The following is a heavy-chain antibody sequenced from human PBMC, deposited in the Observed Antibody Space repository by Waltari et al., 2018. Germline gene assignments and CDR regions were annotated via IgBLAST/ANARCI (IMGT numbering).Heavy chain of an antibody. J-gene: IGHJ6*03. CDR1: GRSISTYS. CDR3: ARADSSTAYFYYYMDV. Sequence: QVELQESGPALVKASETLSLTCTVSGRSISTYSWSWIRQLPGKGLEYIGYVYYTATTNYNPSLKNRVTISLDTSKNQFSLKVNSVTAADTAVYYCARADSSTAYFYYYMDVWGTGTTVTVSS. D-gene: IGHD6-13*01. CDR2: VYYTATT. V-gene: IGHV4-59*01.